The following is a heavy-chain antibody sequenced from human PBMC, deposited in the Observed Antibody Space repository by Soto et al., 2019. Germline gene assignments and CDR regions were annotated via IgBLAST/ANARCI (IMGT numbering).Heavy chain of an antibody. CDR1: GYTFTSYD. J-gene: IGHJ5*02. Sequence: ASVKVSCKASGYTFTSYDINWVRQATGQGLEYLGWMNPNSGNTAYVQKFQGRVTMTWDTSITTAYVELSSLRSEDTAVYFCARGIKYGAYSRWFDPWGQGTLVTVPQ. CDR2: MNPNSGNT. CDR3: ARGIKYGAYSRWFDP. D-gene: IGHD4-17*01. V-gene: IGHV1-8*01.